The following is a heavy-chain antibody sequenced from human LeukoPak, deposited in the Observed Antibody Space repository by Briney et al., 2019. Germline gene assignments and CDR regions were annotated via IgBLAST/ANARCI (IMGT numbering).Heavy chain of an antibody. V-gene: IGHV3-48*02. CDR1: GFTFSSYS. J-gene: IGHJ6*02. Sequence: GGSLRLSCAASGFTFSSYSMNWVRQAPGKGLEWVSYISSSSSTIYYADSVKGRFTISRDNAKNSLYLQMNSLRDEDSAVYYCARVGPLWFGELFTPLPYYYYYGMDVWGQGTTVTVSS. CDR2: ISSSSSTI. D-gene: IGHD3-10*01. CDR3: ARVGPLWFGELFTPLPYYYYYGMDV.